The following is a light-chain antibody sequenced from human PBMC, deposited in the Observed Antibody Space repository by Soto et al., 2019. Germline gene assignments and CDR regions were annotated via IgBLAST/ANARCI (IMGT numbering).Light chain of an antibody. V-gene: IGLV2-14*01. CDR1: SSDVDGYNY. Sequence: QSALTQPASVSGSPGQSITISCTGTSSDVDGYNYVSWYQQHPGKAPKLMIYDVSNRPSGVSNLFSGSKCGNTASLTISGLQAEDEADYYCSSYTNSSTLMVFGGGAKLTVL. CDR3: SSYTNSSTLMV. CDR2: DVS. J-gene: IGLJ2*01.